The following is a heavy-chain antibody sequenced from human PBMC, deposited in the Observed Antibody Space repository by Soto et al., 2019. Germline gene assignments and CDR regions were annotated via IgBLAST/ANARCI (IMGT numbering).Heavy chain of an antibody. CDR3: ARDYGIAAAGTWWFDP. Sequence: SVKVSCKASGGTFSSYAISWLRQAPGQGLEWMGGIIPIFGTANYAQKFQGRVTITADESTSTAYMELSSLRSEDTAVYYCARDYGIAAAGTWWFDPWGQGTLVTVSS. CDR2: IIPIFGTA. CDR1: GGTFSSYA. D-gene: IGHD6-13*01. J-gene: IGHJ5*02. V-gene: IGHV1-69*13.